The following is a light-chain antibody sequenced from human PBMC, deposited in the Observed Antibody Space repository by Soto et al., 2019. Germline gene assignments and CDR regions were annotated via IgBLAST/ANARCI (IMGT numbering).Light chain of an antibody. J-gene: IGKJ1*01. Sequence: AIQMTQSPSSLSASVGDRVTITCRASEGIRNDLGWYQQKPGRAPKLLVYGASSLQSGVPSRFSGSGSGTDVTLTISSLQPEDFATYYCLQDYNYPWTFGQGTKVEVK. CDR2: GAS. V-gene: IGKV1-6*01. CDR1: EGIRND. CDR3: LQDYNYPWT.